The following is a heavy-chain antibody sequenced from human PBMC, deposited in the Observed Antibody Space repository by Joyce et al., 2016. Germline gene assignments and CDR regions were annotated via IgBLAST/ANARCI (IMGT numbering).Heavy chain of an antibody. V-gene: IGHV3-74*01. CDR2: VDSDGSGT. CDR3: GTVFEY. J-gene: IGHJ4*02. Sequence: EVQLVESGGGSLQPGGSLRLSCAASGFTFTNYWVQGVGQAPGKGQVWVGRVDSDGSGTSYADSVKGRFTISRDNAKNMVYLQMNSLRPEDTAVYYCGTVFEYWGRGALVTVSS. CDR1: GFTFTNYW.